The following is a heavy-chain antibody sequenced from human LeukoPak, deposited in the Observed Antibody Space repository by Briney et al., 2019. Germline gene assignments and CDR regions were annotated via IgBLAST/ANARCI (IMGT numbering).Heavy chain of an antibody. CDR1: GYTFTSYG. CDR3: ARDYYDSSGYKDFDY. CDR2: ISVYNGNT. V-gene: IGHV1-18*01. J-gene: IGHJ4*02. D-gene: IGHD3-22*01. Sequence: ASVKVSCKASGYTFTSYGISWVRQAPGQGLGWMGWISVYNGNTNYAQKLQGRVTMTTDTSTSTAYMELRSLRSDDTAVYYCARDYYDSSGYKDFDYWGQGTLVTVSS.